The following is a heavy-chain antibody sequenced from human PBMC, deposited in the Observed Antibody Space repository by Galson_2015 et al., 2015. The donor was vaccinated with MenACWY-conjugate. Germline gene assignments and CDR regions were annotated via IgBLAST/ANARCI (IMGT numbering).Heavy chain of an antibody. Sequence: SLRLSCAASGFTFSSYGMHWVRQAPGKGLEWVAFIRDDGSNEYHADSVKGRFTISRDNSKNTLYLQMNSLRAEDTAVYYCAKDPRGYYYMDVWGKGTTVTVSS. CDR2: IRDDGSNE. D-gene: IGHD3-10*01. CDR3: AKDPRGYYYMDV. V-gene: IGHV3-30*02. CDR1: GFTFSSYG. J-gene: IGHJ6*03.